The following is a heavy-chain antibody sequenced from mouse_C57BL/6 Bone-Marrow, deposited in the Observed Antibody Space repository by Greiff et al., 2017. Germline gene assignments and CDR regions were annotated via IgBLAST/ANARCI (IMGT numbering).Heavy chain of an antibody. V-gene: IGHV1-42*01. Sequence: EVQLQQSGPELVKPGASVKISCKASGYSFTGYYMNWVKQSPEKSLEWIGEINPSTGGTTYNQKFKAKATLTVDKSSSTAYMQLKSLTSEDSAVXYCARKDYGSNYYAMDYWGQGTSVTVSS. J-gene: IGHJ4*01. CDR1: GYSFTGYY. CDR3: ARKDYGSNYYAMDY. CDR2: INPSTGGT. D-gene: IGHD1-1*01.